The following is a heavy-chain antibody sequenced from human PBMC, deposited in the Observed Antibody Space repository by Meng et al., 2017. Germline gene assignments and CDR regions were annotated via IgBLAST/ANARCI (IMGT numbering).Heavy chain of an antibody. V-gene: IGHV1-69*01. Sequence: QVHLVQSGAEDRKPGSSVKVSCKASVGTFSSYAISWVRQAPGQGVEWMGGIIPIFGKANYAQKFQGRVTITADESTSTAYMELSSLRSEDTAVYYCARDESYIAVAGPNGFDPWGQGTLVTVSS. CDR2: IIPIFGKA. J-gene: IGHJ5*02. D-gene: IGHD6-19*01. CDR3: ARDESYIAVAGPNGFDP. CDR1: VGTFSSYA.